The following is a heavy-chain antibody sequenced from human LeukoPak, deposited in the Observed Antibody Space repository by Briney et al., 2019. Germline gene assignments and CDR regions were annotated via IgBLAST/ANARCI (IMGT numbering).Heavy chain of an antibody. CDR2: ITSGGDYI. D-gene: IGHD3-9*01. V-gene: IGHV3-21*01. Sequence: GGSLRLSCAASGFTFNTFNVNWVRQAPGKGLEWVPSITSGGDYIYYADSVKGRFTTSRDNAKNSLSLQLNSLRVEDTAVYYCARGHYDVLAASYKWTPDYWGQGTLVTVSS. CDR3: ARGHYDVLAASYKWTPDY. CDR1: GFTFNTFN. J-gene: IGHJ4*02.